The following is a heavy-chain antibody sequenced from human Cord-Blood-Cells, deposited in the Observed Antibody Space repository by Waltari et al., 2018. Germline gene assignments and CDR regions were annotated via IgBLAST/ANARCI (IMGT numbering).Heavy chain of an antibody. J-gene: IGHJ6*03. V-gene: IGHV4-34*01. CDR2: INHSGST. Sequence: QVQLQQWGAGLLKPSETLSLTCAVYGGSFSGYSWSWIRQPPGKGLEWIGEINHSGSTNYNPSLKSRVTISVDTSKNQFSLKLSSVTAADTAVYYCAREAPDYYYYYMDVWGKGTTVTVSS. CDR1: GGSFSGYS. CDR3: AREAPDYYYYYMDV.